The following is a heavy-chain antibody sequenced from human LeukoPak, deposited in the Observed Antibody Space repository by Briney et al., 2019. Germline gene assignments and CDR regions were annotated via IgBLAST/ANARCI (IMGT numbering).Heavy chain of an antibody. CDR1: GFTFSSYS. V-gene: IGHV3-48*01. J-gene: IGHJ4*02. CDR2: ISNSVSTT. Sequence: TGGSLRLSCVVSGFTFSSYSMNWVRQAPGKGLEWVSYISNSVSTTYYAESVKGRFTIFRDNAKNSLYLQMNSLRVEDTAVYYCARDGGHSYQIDYWGQGTLVTVSS. D-gene: IGHD5-18*01. CDR3: ARDGGHSYQIDY.